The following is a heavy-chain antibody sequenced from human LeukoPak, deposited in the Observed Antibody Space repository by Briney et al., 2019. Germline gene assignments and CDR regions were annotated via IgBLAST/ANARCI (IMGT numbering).Heavy chain of an antibody. J-gene: IGHJ4*02. CDR3: ARLLGGYSYGYEGFDY. Sequence: GESLKISCKGSGYSFTSYWIGWVRQMPGKGLEWRGIIYPGDSDTRYSPSFQGQVTISADKSISTAYLQWSSLKASDTAMYYCARLLGGYSYGYEGFDYWGQGTLVTVSS. D-gene: IGHD5-18*01. CDR2: IYPGDSDT. V-gene: IGHV5-51*01. CDR1: GYSFTSYW.